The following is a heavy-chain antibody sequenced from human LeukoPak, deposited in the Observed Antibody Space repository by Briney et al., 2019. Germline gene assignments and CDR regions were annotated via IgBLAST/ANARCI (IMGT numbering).Heavy chain of an antibody. V-gene: IGHV3-7*01. CDR3: ARLYDFWSGSYYYYMDV. CDR1: GGSISSSSYY. J-gene: IGHJ6*03. Sequence: PSETLSLTCTVSGGSISSSSYYWGWIRQPPGKGLEWVANIKQDGSEKYYVDSVKGRFTISRDNAKNSLYLQMNSLRAEDTAVYYCARLYDFWSGSYYYYMDVWGKGTTVTVSS. D-gene: IGHD3-3*01. CDR2: IKQDGSEK.